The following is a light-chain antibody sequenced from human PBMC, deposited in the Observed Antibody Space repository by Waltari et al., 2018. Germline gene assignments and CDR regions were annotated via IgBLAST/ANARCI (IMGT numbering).Light chain of an antibody. J-gene: IGLJ3*02. V-gene: IGLV2-11*01. Sequence: QSPLTQPRPVSGSPGQPVTLPCLGPSSDVGGLDYSSWYKQRPGKAPKVMVYEVSMRPSGVPDRFSGSKSGNTASLTISGLQAEDEAEYYCCSYAGSHSWVFGGGTRLTVL. CDR1: SSDVGGLDY. CDR3: CSYAGSHSWV. CDR2: EVS.